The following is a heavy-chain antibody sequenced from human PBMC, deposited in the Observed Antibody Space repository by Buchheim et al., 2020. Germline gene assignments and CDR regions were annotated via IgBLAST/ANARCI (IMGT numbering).Heavy chain of an antibody. CDR1: GGSFSGYY. Sequence: QVQLQQWGAGLLKPSETLSLTCAVYGGSFSGYYWSWIRQPPGKGLEWIGEINHSGSTNYNPSLKSRVTISVDTSKNQSSLKLSSVTAADTAVYYCARMVNSRDSFDDYDSSGYLPNDYWGQGTL. CDR3: ARMVNSRDSFDDYDSSGYLPNDY. J-gene: IGHJ4*02. V-gene: IGHV4-34*01. CDR2: INHSGST. D-gene: IGHD3-22*01.